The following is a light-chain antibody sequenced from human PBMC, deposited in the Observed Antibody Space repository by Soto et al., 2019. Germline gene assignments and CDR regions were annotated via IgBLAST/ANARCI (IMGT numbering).Light chain of an antibody. V-gene: IGLV1-40*01. CDR1: SSNIGAGFD. CDR3: QSYDTSLRSYV. J-gene: IGLJ1*01. Sequence: QSVLTQPPSVSGAPGQRVTISCTGSSSNIGAGFDVHWYHQIAGTAPKLLIYGNSNRPSGVPDRFSGSKSGTSASLAITGLQAEDEADYYCQSYDTSLRSYVFGAGTKLTVL. CDR2: GNS.